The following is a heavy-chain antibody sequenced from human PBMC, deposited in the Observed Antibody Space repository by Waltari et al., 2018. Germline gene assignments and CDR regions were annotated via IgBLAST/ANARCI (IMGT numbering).Heavy chain of an antibody. D-gene: IGHD1-26*01. V-gene: IGHV3-30*02. J-gene: IGHJ4*02. CDR3: TKGGTSFDF. Sequence: VQLVESGGGVVQLGGSLRLSCAASGFTFSLHGMQWVRQAPGKGLEWVAFIRNDGGSEYYAESVKGRFTISRDNSKNMVYLQLYSLRLDDTAVYYCTKGGTSFDFWGQGALVTVSS. CDR2: IRNDGGSE. CDR1: GFTFSLHG.